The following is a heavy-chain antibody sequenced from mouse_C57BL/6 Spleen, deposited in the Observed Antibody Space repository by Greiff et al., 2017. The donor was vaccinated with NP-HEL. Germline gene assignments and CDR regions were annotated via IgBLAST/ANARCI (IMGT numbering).Heavy chain of an antibody. Sequence: VHLVESGPELVKPGASVKISCKASGYAFSSSWMNWVKQRPGKGLEWIGRIYPGDGDTNYNGKFKGKATLTADKSSSTAYMQLSSLTSEDSAVYFCAGYDYDDYFDYWGQGTTLTVSS. CDR2: IYPGDGDT. D-gene: IGHD2-4*01. CDR1: GYAFSSSW. J-gene: IGHJ2*01. CDR3: AGYDYDDYFDY. V-gene: IGHV1-82*01.